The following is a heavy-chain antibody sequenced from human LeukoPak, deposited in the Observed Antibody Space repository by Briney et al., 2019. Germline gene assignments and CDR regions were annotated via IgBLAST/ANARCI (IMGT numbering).Heavy chain of an antibody. Sequence: GGSLRLSCAASGFIFSSYWMTWVRQAPGKGLEWVANINRDGSGQDYADSVKGRFTISRDSSMNTLYLQMNSLRAEDTAVYYCAKGGYQGYFDYWGQGTLVTVSS. CDR3: AKGGYQGYFDY. D-gene: IGHD5-12*01. CDR2: INRDGSGQ. J-gene: IGHJ4*02. V-gene: IGHV3-7*03. CDR1: GFIFSSYW.